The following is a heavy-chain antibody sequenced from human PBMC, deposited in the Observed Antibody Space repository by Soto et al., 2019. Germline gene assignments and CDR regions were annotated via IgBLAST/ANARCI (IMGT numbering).Heavy chain of an antibody. CDR1: GFTFSSYA. D-gene: IGHD3-10*01. J-gene: IGHJ4*02. Sequence: GGSLRLACAASGFTFSSYAMSWVRQAPGKGLEWLSAIGGSGDNTYYADSVKGRFTISRDNSKNTLYLQMNSLRAEDMAVYYCAEDGGFGQLLSDYYFDYWGQGTLVTVSS. CDR3: AEDGGFGQLLSDYYFDY. V-gene: IGHV3-23*01. CDR2: IGGSGDNT.